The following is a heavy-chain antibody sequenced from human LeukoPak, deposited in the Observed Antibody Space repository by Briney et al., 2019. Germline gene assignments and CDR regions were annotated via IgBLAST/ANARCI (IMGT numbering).Heavy chain of an antibody. CDR3: LAAARTWAPNHYYYYGMDV. CDR1: GYMFTSYW. Sequence: GESLQISCKVSGYMFTSYWIGWVRQAPGQGLEWMGWINPNSGGTNYAQKFQGRVTMTRDTSISTAYMELSRLRSDDTAVYYCLAAARTWAPNHYYYYGMDVWGQGTTVTVSS. CDR2: INPNSGGT. V-gene: IGHV1-2*02. D-gene: IGHD2-2*01. J-gene: IGHJ6*02.